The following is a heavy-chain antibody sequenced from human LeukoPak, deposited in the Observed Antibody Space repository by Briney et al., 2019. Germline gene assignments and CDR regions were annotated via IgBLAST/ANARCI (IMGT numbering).Heavy chain of an antibody. V-gene: IGHV3-33*01. CDR2: IWYDGSNK. Sequence: PGGSLRLSCAASGFTFSSYGMHCVRQGPGKGLEWVAFIWYDGSNKEYADSVKGRFTISRDNSKSTLYLQLNSLRAEDTAVYYCARDDGFAGTPFDYWGQGTLVTVSS. CDR1: GFTFSSYG. D-gene: IGHD6-13*01. J-gene: IGHJ4*02. CDR3: ARDDGFAGTPFDY.